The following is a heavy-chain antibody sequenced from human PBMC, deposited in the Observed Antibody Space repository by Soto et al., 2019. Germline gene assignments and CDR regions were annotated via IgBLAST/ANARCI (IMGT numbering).Heavy chain of an antibody. CDR2: IIPIFGTA. V-gene: IGHV1-69*13. J-gene: IGHJ5*02. D-gene: IGHD6-13*01. CDR3: ARDQSSLGIAAAGDNWFDP. CDR1: GGTFSSYA. Sequence: SVKVSCKASGGTFSSYAISWVRQAPGQGLEWMGGIIPIFGTANYAQKFQGRVTITADESTSTAYMELSSLRSEDTAVYYCARDQSSLGIAAAGDNWFDPWGQGTLVTVSS.